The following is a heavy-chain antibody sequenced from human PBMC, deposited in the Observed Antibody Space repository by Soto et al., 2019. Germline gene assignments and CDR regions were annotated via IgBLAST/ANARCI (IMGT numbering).Heavy chain of an antibody. J-gene: IGHJ4*02. CDR3: ARWGGSMSSVYYIDY. CDR2: TSHDGRDN. Sequence: QVQLVESGGGMVQPGRSLRLSCAASGFIFSNNGFHWVRQAPGKGLEWVSLTSHDGRDNHYADSVKGRFTISRDNAKNTVSLQMNSLRVEDTAVYFCARWGGSMSSVYYIDYWGQGTLVTVSS. CDR1: GFIFSNNG. D-gene: IGHD3-10*01. V-gene: IGHV3-33*01.